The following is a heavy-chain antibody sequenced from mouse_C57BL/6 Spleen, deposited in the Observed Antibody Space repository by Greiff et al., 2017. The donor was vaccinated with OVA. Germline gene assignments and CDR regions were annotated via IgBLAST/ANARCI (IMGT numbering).Heavy chain of an antibody. CDR1: GYSITSGYY. D-gene: IGHD2-10*01. CDR2: ISYDGSN. J-gene: IGHJ3*01. CDR3: ARRVDLLFAY. Sequence: EVQLVESGPGLVKPSQSLSLTCSVTGYSITSGYYWNWIRQFPGNKLEWMGYISYDGSNNYNPSLKNRISITRDTSKNQFFLKLNSVTTEDTATYYCARRVDLLFAYWGQGTLVTVSA. V-gene: IGHV3-6*01.